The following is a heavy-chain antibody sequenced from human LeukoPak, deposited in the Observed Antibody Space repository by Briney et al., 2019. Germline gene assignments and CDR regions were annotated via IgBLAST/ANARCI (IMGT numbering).Heavy chain of an antibody. D-gene: IGHD2-21*01. V-gene: IGHV4-59*08. Sequence: SETLSLTCTVSGGSISSYYWVWIRQPPGKGLEWIGSIYRSGSTNYNPSLKSRVTISVDTSKNQFSLKVSSVTAADTAVYYCARGDCSGSICYSPMDVWGTGTTVTVSS. J-gene: IGHJ6*03. CDR3: ARGDCSGSICYSPMDV. CDR2: IYRSGST. CDR1: GGSISSYY.